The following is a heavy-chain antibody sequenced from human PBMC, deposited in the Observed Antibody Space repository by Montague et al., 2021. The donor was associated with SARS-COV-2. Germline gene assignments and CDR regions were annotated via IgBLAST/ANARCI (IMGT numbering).Heavy chain of an antibody. D-gene: IGHD1-26*01. V-gene: IGHV6-1*01. J-gene: IGHJ4*02. CDR3: ARGRSGSYFRYYDY. Sequence: NDYALFVQSRITITPDTSKNQFSLHLNSVTPEDTAVYYCARGRSGSYFRYYDYWGQGTLVTVSA. CDR2: N.